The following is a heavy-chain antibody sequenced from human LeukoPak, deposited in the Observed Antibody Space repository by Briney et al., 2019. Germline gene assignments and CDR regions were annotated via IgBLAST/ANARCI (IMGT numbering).Heavy chain of an antibody. CDR2: IFGSGGNP. D-gene: IGHD6-19*01. CDR1: GFTFTSYA. Sequence: GGSLRLSCAASGFTFTSYAMYWVRQAPGKGLEWVSGIFGSGGNPHYADSVKGRFTISRDNYQNTVYLQMNSLRAEDTAVHYCAKTTTGYSSGRYPGWPVDYWGQGTLVTVSS. J-gene: IGHJ4*02. CDR3: AKTTTGYSSGRYPGWPVDY. V-gene: IGHV3-23*01.